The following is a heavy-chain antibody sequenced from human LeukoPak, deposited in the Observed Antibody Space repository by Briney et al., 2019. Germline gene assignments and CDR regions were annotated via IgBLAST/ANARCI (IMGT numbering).Heavy chain of an antibody. CDR3: ARGGGCSSTSCYAEADY. CDR1: GYTFTSYD. Sequence: ASVKVSCKASGYTFTSYDINWVRQATGQGLEWMGWMNPNSGNTGYAQKFQGRVTMTRNTSISTAYMELSSLRSEDTAVYYCARGGGCSSTSCYAEADYWGQGTLLTVSS. D-gene: IGHD2-2*01. J-gene: IGHJ4*02. V-gene: IGHV1-8*01. CDR2: MNPNSGNT.